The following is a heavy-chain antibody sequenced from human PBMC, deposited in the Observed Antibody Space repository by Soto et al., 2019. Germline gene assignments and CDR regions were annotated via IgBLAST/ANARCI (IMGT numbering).Heavy chain of an antibody. CDR2: IYNSGST. CDR1: GGSINCDY. Sequence: SSETLSLTCTVSGGSINCDYWTWIRQPPGKGLEWIGYIYNSGSTNYNPSLKSRVTISVDTSKNQFSLKLNSVTAADTAVYYCAKEDSRYFDSWGQGTLVTVSS. J-gene: IGHJ4*02. CDR3: AKEDSRYFDS. V-gene: IGHV4-59*01.